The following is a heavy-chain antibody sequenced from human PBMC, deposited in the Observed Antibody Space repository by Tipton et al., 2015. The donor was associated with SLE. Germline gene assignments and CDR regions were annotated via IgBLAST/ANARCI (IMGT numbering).Heavy chain of an antibody. CDR1: GGSFSSHY. CDR3: ARDRIAAAGRFDL. D-gene: IGHD6-13*01. V-gene: IGHV4-59*11. CDR2: IYYSGST. Sequence: TLSLTCAVYGGSFSSHYWSWIRQPPGKGLEWIGYIYYSGSTNYNPSLKSRVTISVDTSKNQFSLKLSSVTAADTAVYYCARDRIAAAGRFDLWGRGTPVTVSS. J-gene: IGHJ2*01.